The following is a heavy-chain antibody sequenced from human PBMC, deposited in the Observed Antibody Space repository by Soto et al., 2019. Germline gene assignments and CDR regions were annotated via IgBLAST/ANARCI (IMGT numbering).Heavy chain of an antibody. Sequence: QVQLVQSGAEVKKPGASVKISCKTSGYIFINYYIHWVRQAPGLGLAWVALFNPISGSTNYAQKVQGKVTVTSNTSTSTVYMELSSLISEDTAVYYCARDLAAADYWGQGTLVTVSS. CDR3: ARDLAAADY. CDR1: GYIFINYY. V-gene: IGHV1-46*04. D-gene: IGHD6-13*01. J-gene: IGHJ4*02. CDR2: FNPISGST.